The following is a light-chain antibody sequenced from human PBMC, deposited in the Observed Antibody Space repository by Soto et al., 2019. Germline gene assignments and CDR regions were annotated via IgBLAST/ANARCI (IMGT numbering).Light chain of an antibody. V-gene: IGLV1-51*01. CDR2: DNN. J-gene: IGLJ2*01. CDR3: GTWDSSLSAVV. Sequence: QSALTQPASVSGSPGQSITISCTGTSSDVGGYNYVSWSQQHPGKAPKLLIYDNNKRPSGIPDRFSGSKSGTSATLGITGLQTGDEADYYCGTWDSSLSAVVFGGGTKLTVL. CDR1: SSDVGGYNY.